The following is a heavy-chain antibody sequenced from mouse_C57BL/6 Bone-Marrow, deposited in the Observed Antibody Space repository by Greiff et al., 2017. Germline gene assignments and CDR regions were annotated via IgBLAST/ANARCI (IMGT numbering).Heavy chain of an antibody. Sequence: QVQLQQPGAELVRPGSSVKLSCKASGYTFTSYWMHWVKQRPIQGLDWIGNIDPSDSETHYNQKFKDKATLTVDKSSRTAYMQLSSLTSEDSAVYYCASLYDGYYAPFDYWGQGTTLTVSS. V-gene: IGHV1-52*01. CDR2: IDPSDSET. CDR1: GYTFTSYW. J-gene: IGHJ2*01. CDR3: ASLYDGYYAPFDY. D-gene: IGHD2-3*01.